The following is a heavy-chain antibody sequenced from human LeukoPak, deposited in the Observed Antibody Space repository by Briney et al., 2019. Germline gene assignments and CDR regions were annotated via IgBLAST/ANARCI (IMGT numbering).Heavy chain of an antibody. CDR1: GGTFSSYA. CDR2: IIPIFGTA. V-gene: IGHV1-69*05. CDR3: ARVAPYSSGFLDY. Sequence: ASVKVSRKASGGTFSSYAISWVRQAPGQGLEWMGGIIPIFGTANYAQKFQGRVTITTDESTSTAYMELSSLRSEDTAVYYCARVAPYSSGFLDYWGQGTLVTVSS. J-gene: IGHJ4*02. D-gene: IGHD3-22*01.